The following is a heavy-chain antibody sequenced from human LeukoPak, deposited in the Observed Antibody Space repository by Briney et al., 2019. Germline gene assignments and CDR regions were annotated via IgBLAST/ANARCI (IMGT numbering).Heavy chain of an antibody. D-gene: IGHD5-18*01. CDR2: IIPIFGTA. J-gene: IGHJ4*02. Sequence: ASVKVSCKASGGTFISYAISWVRQAPGQGLEWMGGIIPIFGTANYAQKFQGRVTITADESTSTAYMELSSLRSEDTAVHYCARAGGGYSYGYPFDYWGQGTLVTVSS. V-gene: IGHV1-69*13. CDR3: ARAGGGYSYGYPFDY. CDR1: GGTFISYA.